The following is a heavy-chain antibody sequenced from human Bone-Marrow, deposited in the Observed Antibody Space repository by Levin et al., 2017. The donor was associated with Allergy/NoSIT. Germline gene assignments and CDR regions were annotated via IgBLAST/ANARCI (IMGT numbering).Heavy chain of an antibody. CDR1: GFTFSSYA. CDR2: ISGGGTT. J-gene: IGHJ4*02. V-gene: IGHV3-23*01. D-gene: IGHD3-9*01. CDR3: AKSGYYDSADFYWFNY. Sequence: GGSLRLSCATSGFTFSSYALTWVRQAPGKGLEWVSAISGGGTTYYADSVKGRFTISRDYSMNTLYLQMSSLRAEDSALYYCAKSGYYDSADFYWFNYWGQGTLVTVSS.